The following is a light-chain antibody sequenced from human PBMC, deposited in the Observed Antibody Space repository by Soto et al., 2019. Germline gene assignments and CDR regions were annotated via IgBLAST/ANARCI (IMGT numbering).Light chain of an antibody. CDR1: SSNIGNNA. J-gene: IGLJ2*01. CDR2: YDD. Sequence: QSVLTQPPSVSEAPRQRVTISCSGSSSNIGNNAVNWYQQLPGKAPKLLIYYDDLVPSGVSDRFSGSKSGTSASLAISGLQSEEEAHYYCAAWDDSLNGVVFGGGTKLTVL. V-gene: IGLV1-36*01. CDR3: AAWDDSLNGVV.